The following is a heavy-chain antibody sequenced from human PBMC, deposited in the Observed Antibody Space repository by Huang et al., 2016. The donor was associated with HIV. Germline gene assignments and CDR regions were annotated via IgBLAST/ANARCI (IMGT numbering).Heavy chain of an antibody. J-gene: IGHJ3*01. V-gene: IGHV1-18*01. CDR3: ARDTYYTDIWKRNDASFL. D-gene: IGHD3-22*01. Sequence: QVQLVQSGGEVKQPGASVRVSCKASGYDFGSYGMSWVRQAPGKGREWLGWIGSDSRDTRTAQKYQGRVTMTTDRSATTTYMELRSLRYDDTAVYYCARDTYYTDIWKRNDASFLWGQGTMITVYS. CDR1: GYDFGSYG. CDR2: IGSDSRDT.